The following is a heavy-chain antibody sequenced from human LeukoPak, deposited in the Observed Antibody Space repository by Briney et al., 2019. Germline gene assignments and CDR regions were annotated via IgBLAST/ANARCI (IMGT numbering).Heavy chain of an antibody. V-gene: IGHV1-46*01. CDR3: ARDNSVRDEAWWFNP. Sequence: ASVKVSCKASGYTFTNYGLSWVRQAPGQGPEWMGVISPSGGSTTYAQKFQGRATLTRDMSTSTDYLELSSLRSEDTAVYYCARDNSVRDEAWWFNPWGQGTLVTVSS. D-gene: IGHD5-24*01. CDR1: GYTFTNYG. CDR2: ISPSGGST. J-gene: IGHJ5*02.